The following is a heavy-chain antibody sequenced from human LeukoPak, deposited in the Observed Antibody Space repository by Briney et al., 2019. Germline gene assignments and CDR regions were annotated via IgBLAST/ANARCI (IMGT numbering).Heavy chain of an antibody. CDR3: ARAGRGGNIDY. D-gene: IGHD4-23*01. Sequence: SETLSLTCAVYGGSFSGYYWSWIRQPPGKGLEWIGEINHSGSTNYNPSLKSRVTISVDTSKNQFSLKLSSVTAADTAVYYCARAGRGGNIDYWGQGTLVTVSS. J-gene: IGHJ4*02. V-gene: IGHV4-34*01. CDR1: GGSFSGYY. CDR2: INHSGST.